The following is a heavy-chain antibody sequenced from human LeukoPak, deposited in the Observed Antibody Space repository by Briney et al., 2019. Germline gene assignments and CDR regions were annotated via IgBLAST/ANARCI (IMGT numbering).Heavy chain of an antibody. CDR2: INPNSGGT. Sequence: ASVKVSCKASGYTFTGYYMHWVRQAPGQGLEWMGWINPNSGGTNYSQKFQGRVTITRDTSASTAYMELSSLRSEDTAVYYCARKSGSYYNGGAFDIWGQGTMVTVSS. CDR3: ARKSGSYYNGGAFDI. D-gene: IGHD3-10*01. V-gene: IGHV1-2*02. J-gene: IGHJ3*02. CDR1: GYTFTGYY.